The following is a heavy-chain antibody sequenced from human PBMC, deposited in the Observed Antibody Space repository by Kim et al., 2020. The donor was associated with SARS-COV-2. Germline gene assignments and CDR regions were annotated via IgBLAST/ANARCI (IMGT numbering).Heavy chain of an antibody. CDR3: ASLTTTADFDY. D-gene: IGHD1-1*01. J-gene: IGHJ4*02. V-gene: IGHV1-69*01. Sequence: NNAQKFQDRVTITADESTGAAYMELSSLGSEDTAVYYCASLTTTADFDYWGQGTLVTVSS.